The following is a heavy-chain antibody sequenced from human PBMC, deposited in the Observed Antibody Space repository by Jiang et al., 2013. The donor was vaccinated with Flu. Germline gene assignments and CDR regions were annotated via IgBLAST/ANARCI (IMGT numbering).Heavy chain of an antibody. Sequence: VQLLESGGGLVQPGGSLRLSCAASGFTFSSYAMSWVRQAPGKGLEWVSAISGSGGSTYYADSVKGRFTISRDNSKNTLYLQMNSLRAEDTAVYYCAKRALRSGTIAAAGAFDYWGQGTLVTVS. D-gene: IGHD6-13*01. J-gene: IGHJ4*02. CDR3: AKRALRSGTIAAAGAFDY. CDR2: ISGSGGST. V-gene: IGHV3-23*01. CDR1: GFTFSSYA.